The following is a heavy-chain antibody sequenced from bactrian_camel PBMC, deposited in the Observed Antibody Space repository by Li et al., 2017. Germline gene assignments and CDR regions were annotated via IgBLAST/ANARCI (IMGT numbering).Heavy chain of an antibody. V-gene: IGHV3S7*01. CDR3: AADRRCTPIMQITYRTVPRS. CDR1: GFTFRIAD. Sequence: VQLVESGGGLVQPGGSLRLSCAASGFTFRIADMSWIRQAPGKGLEWVGSIYIDGRGPYYADSVKGRFTIFQDNAKNTVYLQMNNLKVEDTAMYYCAADRRCTPIMQITYRTVPRSRGQGTQVTV. D-gene: IGHD1*01. J-gene: IGHJ6*01. CDR2: IYIDGRGP.